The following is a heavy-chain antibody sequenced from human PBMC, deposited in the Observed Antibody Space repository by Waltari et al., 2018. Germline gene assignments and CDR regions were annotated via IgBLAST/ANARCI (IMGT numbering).Heavy chain of an antibody. CDR1: GGSISSSSYY. CDR2: IYYRGST. D-gene: IGHD5-18*01. V-gene: IGHV4-39*01. CDR3: ARRGYSYGYQDYFDY. J-gene: IGHJ4*02. Sequence: QLQLQESGPGLVKPSETLSLTCTVSGGSISSSSYYWGWIRQPPGKGLEWIGSIYYRGSTYYNPSLKSRVTISVDTSKNQFSLKLSSVTAADTAVYYCARRGYSYGYQDYFDYWGQGTLVTVSS.